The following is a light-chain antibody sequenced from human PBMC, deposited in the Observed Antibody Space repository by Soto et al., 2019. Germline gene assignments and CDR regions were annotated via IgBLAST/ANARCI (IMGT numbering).Light chain of an antibody. Sequence: DIVMTQSPDSLAVSLGERATINCKSSQSVLYSSNSKNYLAWFQQKPGQAPKLLIYWASTRESGVPDRFRGSGSGTDFTLTISSLQAEDVAVYYCQQYYSTPYTFGQGTKLEIK. V-gene: IGKV4-1*01. CDR2: WAS. CDR3: QQYYSTPYT. J-gene: IGKJ2*01. CDR1: QSVLYSSNSKNY.